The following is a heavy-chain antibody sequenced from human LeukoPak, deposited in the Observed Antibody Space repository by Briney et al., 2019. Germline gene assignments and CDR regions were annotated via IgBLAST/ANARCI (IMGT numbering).Heavy chain of an antibody. J-gene: IGHJ4*02. CDR1: GYSFTSHD. CDR2: MNPNSGNT. CDR3: ARAGRKYAFDY. Sequence: GASVKVSCKASGYSFTSHDINWVRQATGQGLEWMGWMNPNSGNTGYAQKFQGRVTMTTDTSMKTAYIELSSLRSEDTAVYYCARAGRKYAFDYWGQGNLVTVSS. V-gene: IGHV1-8*01.